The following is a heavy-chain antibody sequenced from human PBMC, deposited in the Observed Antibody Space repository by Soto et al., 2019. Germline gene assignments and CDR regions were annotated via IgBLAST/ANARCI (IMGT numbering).Heavy chain of an antibody. D-gene: IGHD5-12*01. CDR1: GGSISSSSYY. Sequence: PSVTLSLTCTVTGGSISSSSYYWGWTRQPPGKGLERIGSIYYSGSTYYNPSLKSRVTISVDTSKNQFSLKLSSVTAADTAVYYCARHRRPLVGGYDPWDDAFDSWGQETMVTVSS. CDR2: IYYSGST. CDR3: ARHRRPLVGGYDPWDDAFDS. V-gene: IGHV4-39*01. J-gene: IGHJ3*02.